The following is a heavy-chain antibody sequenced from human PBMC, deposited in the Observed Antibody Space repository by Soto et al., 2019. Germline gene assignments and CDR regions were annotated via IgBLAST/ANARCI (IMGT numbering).Heavy chain of an antibody. CDR2: IYWGDDK. V-gene: IGHV2-5*02. J-gene: IGHJ4*02. Sequence: QITLKESGPTLVKPTQTLTLTCTFSGFSLSTSAVGVGWIRQPPGKALEWLALIYWGDDKHYSPSLKNRLTIPKDTSKNQVVLNMTNIDPVDTATYYCTHSASGSSLDYWGQGTLVTVSS. D-gene: IGHD1-26*01. CDR3: THSASGSSLDY. CDR1: GFSLSTSAVG.